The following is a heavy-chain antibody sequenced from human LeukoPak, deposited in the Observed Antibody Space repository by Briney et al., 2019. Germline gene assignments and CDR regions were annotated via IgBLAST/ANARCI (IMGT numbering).Heavy chain of an antibody. D-gene: IGHD6-6*01. CDR3: ARGVRAARLDY. Sequence: PSETLSLTCTVSGGSISSGSYYWSWIRQPAGKGLEWIGRIYTSRSTNYNPSLKSRVTISVDTSKNQFSLKLSSVTAADTAVYYCARGVRAARLDYWGQGTLVTVSS. CDR1: GGSISSGSYY. V-gene: IGHV4-61*02. CDR2: IYTSRST. J-gene: IGHJ4*02.